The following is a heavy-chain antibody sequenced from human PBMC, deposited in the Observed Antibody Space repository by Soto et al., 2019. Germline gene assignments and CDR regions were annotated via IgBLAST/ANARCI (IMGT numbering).Heavy chain of an antibody. Sequence: QVTVKESGPVLVKPTETLTLTCTVSGFSLSNAGLGVSWIRQPPGKALEWLAHIFSNDEKSYSTSLKSRLTISKXTXXXXXXXXXXXXXXXXXXXXXXXSTYSTSWYWFDPWGQGTLVPVSS. D-gene: IGHD6-13*01. V-gene: IGHV2-26*01. CDR2: IFSNDEK. J-gene: IGHJ5*02. CDR1: GFSLSNAGLG. CDR3: XSTYSTSWYWFDP.